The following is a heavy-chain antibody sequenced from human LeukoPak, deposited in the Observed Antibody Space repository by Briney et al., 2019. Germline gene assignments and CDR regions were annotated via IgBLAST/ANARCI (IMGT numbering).Heavy chain of an antibody. V-gene: IGHV3-30-3*01. D-gene: IGHD3-22*01. Sequence: GGSLRLSCAASGFTFSSYAMHWARQAPGKGLEWVAVISYDGSNKYYADSVKGRFTISRDNSKNTLYLQMNSLRAEDTAVYYCARGGVLHYYDSSGYGIDYWGQGTLVTVSS. CDR2: ISYDGSNK. CDR1: GFTFSSYA. J-gene: IGHJ4*02. CDR3: ARGGVLHYYDSSGYGIDY.